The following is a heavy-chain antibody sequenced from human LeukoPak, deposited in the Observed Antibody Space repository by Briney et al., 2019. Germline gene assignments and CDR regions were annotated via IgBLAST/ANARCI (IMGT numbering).Heavy chain of an antibody. CDR1: GFTFSDFQ. D-gene: IGHD1-26*01. CDR2: ISGSGYAI. CDR3: ARLSGTYSRGGDH. J-gene: IGHJ4*02. V-gene: IGHV3-11*01. Sequence: PGGSLRLSCTASGFTFSDFQMSWIRQAPGKGLEWVSHISGSGYAIHHPGSVKGRFTISRDNAKNSLYLQMNSLRVEDSAVYYCARLSGTYSRGGDHWGQGTLVTVSS.